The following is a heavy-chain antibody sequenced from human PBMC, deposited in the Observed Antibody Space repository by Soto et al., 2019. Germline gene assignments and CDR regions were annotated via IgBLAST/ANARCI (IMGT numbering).Heavy chain of an antibody. Sequence: SETLSLTCAVYGGSFSGYYWSWIRQPPGKGLEWIGEINHSGSTNYNPSLKSRVTISVDTSKNQFSLKLSSVTAADTAVYYCARGLAGLRYLDNWFDPWGQGTLVTVSS. CDR1: GGSFSGYY. D-gene: IGHD3-9*01. CDR3: ARGLAGLRYLDNWFDP. CDR2: INHSGST. V-gene: IGHV4-34*01. J-gene: IGHJ5*02.